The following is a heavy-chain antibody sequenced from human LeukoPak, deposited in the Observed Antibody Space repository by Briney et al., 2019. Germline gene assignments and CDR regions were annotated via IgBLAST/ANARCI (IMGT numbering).Heavy chain of an antibody. V-gene: IGHV1-2*06. CDR2: INPNTGDT. CDR3: ARVQYQLLFEGNWFDP. J-gene: IGHJ5*02. D-gene: IGHD2-2*01. CDR1: GYTFSAYY. Sequence: ASVKVSCKASGYTFSAYYINWVRQAPGQGLEWMGLINPNTGDTHYAQKFQGRVTMTRDTSSSTAYMDVNSLISDDTAVYYCARVQYQLLFEGNWFDPWGQGTLVTVSS.